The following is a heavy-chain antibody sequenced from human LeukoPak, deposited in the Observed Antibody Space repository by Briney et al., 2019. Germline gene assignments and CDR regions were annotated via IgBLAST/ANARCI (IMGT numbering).Heavy chain of an antibody. CDR2: IIPLFGTA. Sequence: SVKVSCNASGGTFSNYGISWVRQAPGQGLEWMGGIIPLFGTANYAQKFQGRVTITADESTSTVYMEVSSLRSEDTAVYYCARDVYDFWSGFSIENYYYYMDVWGKGTAVTVSS. V-gene: IGHV1-69*13. CDR1: GGTFSNYG. D-gene: IGHD3-3*01. J-gene: IGHJ6*03. CDR3: ARDVYDFWSGFSIENYYYYMDV.